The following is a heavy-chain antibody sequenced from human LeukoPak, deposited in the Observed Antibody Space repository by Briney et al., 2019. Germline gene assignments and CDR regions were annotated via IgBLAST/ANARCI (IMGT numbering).Heavy chain of an antibody. CDR3: ARGDGWYALDS. J-gene: IGHJ4*02. D-gene: IGHD6-19*01. Sequence: SETLSLTCAVYGGSFSGYYWSWIRQPPGKGLEWIGEINHSGSTNYNPSLKSRVTISVDKSKNHFALRLTSVTAADTAVYYCARGDGWYALDSWGQGALVTVSA. CDR1: GGSFSGYY. CDR2: INHSGST. V-gene: IGHV4-34*01.